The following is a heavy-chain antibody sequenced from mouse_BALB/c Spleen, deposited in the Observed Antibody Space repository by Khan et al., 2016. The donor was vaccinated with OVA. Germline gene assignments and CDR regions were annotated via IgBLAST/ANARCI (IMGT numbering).Heavy chain of an antibody. J-gene: IGHJ2*01. CDR1: GYSITSGYC. CDR3: ARTARIKY. CDR2: ISYRGST. Sequence: EVQLQESGPGLVKPSQSLSLTCTVTGYSITSGYCWNWIRQFPGNKLEWMGYISYRGSTNYNPSLTSRISITRDTSKNQFFLQLNSVTTEDTATYYCARTARIKYWGQGTTLTVSS. V-gene: IGHV3-1*02. D-gene: IGHD1-2*01.